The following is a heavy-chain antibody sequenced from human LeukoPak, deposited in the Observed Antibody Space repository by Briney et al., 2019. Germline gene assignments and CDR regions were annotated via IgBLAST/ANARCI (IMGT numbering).Heavy chain of an antibody. CDR2: IYYSGST. Sequence: SQTLSLTCTVSGGSISSYYWSWIRQPPGKGLEWIGYIYYSGSTNYNPSLKSRVTISVDTSKNQFSLKLSSVTAADTAVYYCARQRIGDENWFDPWGQGTLVTVSS. J-gene: IGHJ5*02. V-gene: IGHV4-59*08. CDR3: ARQRIGDENWFDP. D-gene: IGHD2-15*01. CDR1: GGSISSYY.